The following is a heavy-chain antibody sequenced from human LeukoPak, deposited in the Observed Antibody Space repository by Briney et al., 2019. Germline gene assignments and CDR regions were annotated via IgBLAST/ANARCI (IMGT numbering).Heavy chain of an antibody. D-gene: IGHD7-27*01. V-gene: IGHV4-39*01. J-gene: IGHJ4*02. Sequence: SETLSLTCTVSGGSISSSSYYWGWIRQPPGMGLEWIGSIYYSGSTYYNPSLKSRVTISVDTSKNQFSLKLSSVTAADTAVYYCARLGDWGGFDYWGQGTLVTVSS. CDR3: ARLGDWGGFDY. CDR2: IYYSGST. CDR1: GGSISSSSYY.